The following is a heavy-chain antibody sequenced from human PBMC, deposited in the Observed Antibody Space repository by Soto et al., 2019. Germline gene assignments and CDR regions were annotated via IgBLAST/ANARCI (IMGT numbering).Heavy chain of an antibody. V-gene: IGHV1-2*02. CDR3: ARDPHEFWTSYWFDP. J-gene: IGHJ5*02. D-gene: IGHD3-3*01. CDR1: EYTFTDYY. CDR2: INPNSGGT. Sequence: ASVKVSCKASEYTFTDYYMHWVRQAPGQGLEWMGWINPNSGGTNYAQKFQGRVTLTTDTSTSTAYMELRSLRSDDTAIYYCARDPHEFWTSYWFDPWGQGTPVTVSS.